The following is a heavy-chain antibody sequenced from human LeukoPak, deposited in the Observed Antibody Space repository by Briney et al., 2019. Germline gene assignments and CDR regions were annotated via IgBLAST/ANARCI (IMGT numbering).Heavy chain of an antibody. D-gene: IGHD3-10*01. CDR1: GFTFSGYA. J-gene: IGHJ4*02. Sequence: GGSLRLSCAASGFTFSGYAMSWVRQAPGKGLEWVSAINTGGDCTFYADSVKGRFTISRDNSMNTQYLQMNSLRAEDTAVFYCATFGSGSRRTNSFDYWGQGTLVIVSS. CDR2: INTGGDCT. CDR3: ATFGSGSRRTNSFDY. V-gene: IGHV3-23*01.